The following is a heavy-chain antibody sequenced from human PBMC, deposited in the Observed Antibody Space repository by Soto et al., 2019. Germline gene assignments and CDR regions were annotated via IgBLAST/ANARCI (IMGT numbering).Heavy chain of an antibody. Sequence: PSETLSLTCAVYGGSISGYYWTWIRQSDGEGLEWIGRIYSSGSTNYNPSLKSRVTISLDTSMNYFSLRLSSVTAADTAVYYCARGQRFSDWFDPWGQGTLVTVSS. V-gene: IGHV4-59*10. CDR2: IYSSGST. CDR1: GGSISGYY. CDR3: ARGQRFSDWFDP. D-gene: IGHD3-3*01. J-gene: IGHJ5*02.